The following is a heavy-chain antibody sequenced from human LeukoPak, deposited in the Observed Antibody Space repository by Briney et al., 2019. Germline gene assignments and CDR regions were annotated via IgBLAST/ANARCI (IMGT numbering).Heavy chain of an antibody. CDR1: GGTFSSYA. D-gene: IGHD6-19*01. V-gene: IGHV1-69*05. Sequence: GASVKVSCKASGGTFSSYAISWVRQAPGQGLEWMGRIIPIFGTANYAQKFQGRVTITTDESTSTAYMELSSLRSEDTAVYYCARDPSSGWSKGDDAFDIWGQGTMVTVSS. CDR2: IIPIFGTA. J-gene: IGHJ3*02. CDR3: ARDPSSGWSKGDDAFDI.